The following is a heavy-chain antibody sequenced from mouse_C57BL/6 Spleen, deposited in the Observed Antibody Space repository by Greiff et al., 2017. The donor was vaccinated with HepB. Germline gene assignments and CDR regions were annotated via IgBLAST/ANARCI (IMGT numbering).Heavy chain of an antibody. D-gene: IGHD6-5*01. V-gene: IGHV1-82*01. J-gene: IGHJ4*01. CDR1: GYAFSSSW. CDR3: ARGRSPMPAMDY. CDR2: IYPGDGDT. Sequence: QVQLQQSGPELVKPGASVKISCKASGYAFSSSWMNWVKQRPGRGLEWIGRIYPGDGDTNYNGKFKGKATLTADKSSSTAYMHLSSLTSEDSAVSFCARGRSPMPAMDYWGQGTSVTVSS.